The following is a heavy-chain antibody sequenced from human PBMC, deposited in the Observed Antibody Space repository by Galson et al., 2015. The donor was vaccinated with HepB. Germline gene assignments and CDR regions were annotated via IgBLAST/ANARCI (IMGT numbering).Heavy chain of an antibody. CDR1: GYTLTSSD. J-gene: IGHJ6*04. CDR3: ARARWCSDSSCYGFYMDV. V-gene: IGHV1-8*01. Sequence: SVKVSCKASGYTLTSSDITWVRQATGQGLEWMGWMNFNSGNTGYAQKFRGRVSMTRDTSIDTAYMDLGSLRSEDTAVYYCARARWCSDSSCYGFYMDVWGKGTTVIVSS. D-gene: IGHD2-8*01. CDR2: MNFNSGNT.